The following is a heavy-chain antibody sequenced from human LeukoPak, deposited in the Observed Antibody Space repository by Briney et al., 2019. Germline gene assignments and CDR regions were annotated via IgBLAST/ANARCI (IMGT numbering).Heavy chain of an antibody. J-gene: IGHJ4*02. CDR3: ARAPRGYSYLDY. CDR1: GGTFSSYA. D-gene: IGHD5-18*01. Sequence: ASVKVSCKASGGTFSSYAISWVRQAPGQGLEWMGGIIPIFGTANYAQKFQGRVTITADESTSTAYMELSSLRSEDTAVYYCARAPRGYSYLDYWGQGTLVTVSS. V-gene: IGHV1-69*13. CDR2: IIPIFGTA.